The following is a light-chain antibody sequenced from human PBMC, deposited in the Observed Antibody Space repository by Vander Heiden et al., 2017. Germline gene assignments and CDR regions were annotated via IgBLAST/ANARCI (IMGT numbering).Light chain of an antibody. CDR1: KLGDKY. V-gene: IGLV3-1*01. CDR2: QDR. Sequence: SYALPQAPSVSVSPGQHASITCSGAKLGDKYACWYQQKPGQPPVVVIYQDRKRPAGIPERFSGSNAGNTATLTISGTQAVEEADYYCQAEDSSSGWVFGGGTKLTVL. CDR3: QAEDSSSGWV. J-gene: IGLJ3*02.